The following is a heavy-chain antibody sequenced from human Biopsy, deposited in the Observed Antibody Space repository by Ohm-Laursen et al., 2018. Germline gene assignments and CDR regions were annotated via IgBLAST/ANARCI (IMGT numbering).Heavy chain of an antibody. J-gene: IGHJ4*02. CDR2: ISGSGGNT. Sequence: SLRLSCTASGFTFSDYAMNWVRQAPGKGLEWVSTISGSGGNTYYADSVRGRFTVSRDGSKSTLYLQMSSLSAGDTAFYYCAKGGYCTTSSCYMDLDYWGQGTLVTVSS. V-gene: IGHV3-23*01. CDR3: AKGGYCTTSSCYMDLDY. CDR1: GFTFSDYA. D-gene: IGHD2-2*02.